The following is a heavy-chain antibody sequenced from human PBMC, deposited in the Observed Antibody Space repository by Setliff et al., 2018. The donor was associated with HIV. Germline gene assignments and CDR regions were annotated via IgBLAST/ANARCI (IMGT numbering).Heavy chain of an antibody. CDR3: ARRPYFYGSGNLNFFDF. V-gene: IGHV5-51*01. J-gene: IGHJ4*02. CDR2: FYPGDSDV. CDR1: GYSFPSYW. D-gene: IGHD3-10*01. Sequence: PGESLKISCKGSGYSFPSYWIGWVRQMPGKGLEWLGIFYPGDSDVRYSPSFQGQVTFSADKSISTAYLHWSSLQASDTAIYYCARRPYFYGSGNLNFFDFWGQGTLVTV.